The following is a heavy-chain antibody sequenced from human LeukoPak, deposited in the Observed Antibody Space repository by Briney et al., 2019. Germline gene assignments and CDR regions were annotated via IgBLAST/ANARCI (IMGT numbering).Heavy chain of an antibody. D-gene: IGHD2-8*01. CDR3: ARHRVYASYFDY. J-gene: IGHJ4*02. CDR2: IYHSGST. CDR1: GYSISSGYY. Sequence: SETLSLTCAVSGYSISSGYYWGWIRQPPGKGLEWIGSIYHSGSTYYNPSLKSRVTISVDTSKNQFSLKLSSVTAADTAVYYCARHRVYASYFDYWGQGTLVTVSS. V-gene: IGHV4-38-2*01.